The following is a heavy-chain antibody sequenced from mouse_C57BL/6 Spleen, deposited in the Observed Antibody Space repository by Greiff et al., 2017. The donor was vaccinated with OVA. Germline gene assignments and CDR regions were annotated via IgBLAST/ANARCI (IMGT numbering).Heavy chain of an antibody. CDR1: GYTFTSYW. Sequence: QVQLQQPGAELVMPGASVKLSCKASGYTFTSYWMHWVKQRPGQGLEWIGEIDPSDSYTNYNQKFSGKDTLTVDKSSSTAYMQLSSLTSEDSAVYYCARQNYGSSPEFAYWGQGTLVTVSA. V-gene: IGHV1-69*01. D-gene: IGHD1-1*01. CDR2: IDPSDSYT. J-gene: IGHJ3*01. CDR3: ARQNYGSSPEFAY.